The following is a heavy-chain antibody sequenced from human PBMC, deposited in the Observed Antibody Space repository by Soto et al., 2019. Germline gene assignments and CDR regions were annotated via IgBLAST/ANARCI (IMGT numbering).Heavy chain of an antibody. Sequence: QVQLVESGGGVVQPGRSLRLSCAASGFTFSSYGMHWVRQAPGKGLEWVAVIWYDGSNKYYADSVKGRFTISRDNSKNTLYLQMNSLRAEDTAVYYCARDLAPYGSWSYLGAFDIWGQGTMVTVSS. J-gene: IGHJ3*02. CDR1: GFTFSSYG. D-gene: IGHD3-10*01. V-gene: IGHV3-33*01. CDR2: IWYDGSNK. CDR3: ARDLAPYGSWSYLGAFDI.